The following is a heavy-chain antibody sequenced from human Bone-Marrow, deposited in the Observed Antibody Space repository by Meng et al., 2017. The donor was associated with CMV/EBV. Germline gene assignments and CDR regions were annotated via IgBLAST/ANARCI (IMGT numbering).Heavy chain of an antibody. CDR3: ARGRVGGTRRAFDI. J-gene: IGHJ3*02. CDR1: GGTFSSYA. Sequence: SVKVSCKASGGTFSSYAISWVRQAPGQGLEWMGGIIPIFGTANYAQKFQGRVTITTDESTSADYMELSSLRSEDTAVYYCARGRVGGTRRAFDIWGQGTMVTVSS. CDR2: IIPIFGTA. D-gene: IGHD1-26*01. V-gene: IGHV1-69*05.